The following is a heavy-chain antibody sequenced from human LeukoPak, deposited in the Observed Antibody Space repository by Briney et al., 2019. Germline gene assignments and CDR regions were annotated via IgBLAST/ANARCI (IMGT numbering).Heavy chain of an antibody. Sequence: SETLSLTCTVSGGSISSADYYWSWIRQPPGKGLEWIGYIYWSGSTYYNPSLKSRVTISLDTSKNQLSLKLSAVTAADTAVYYCARAGYYYTSGWFDPWGQGTLVTASS. D-gene: IGHD3-9*01. CDR1: GGSISSADYY. J-gene: IGHJ5*02. V-gene: IGHV4-30-4*01. CDR3: ARAGYYYTSGWFDP. CDR2: IYWSGST.